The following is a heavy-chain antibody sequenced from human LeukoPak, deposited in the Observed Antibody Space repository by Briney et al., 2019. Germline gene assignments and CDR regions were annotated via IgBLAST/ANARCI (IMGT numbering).Heavy chain of an antibody. V-gene: IGHV4-59*12. D-gene: IGHD2-8*01. Sequence: SQTLSLTCTVSGGSISSYYWSWIRQPPGKGLEWIGYIYYSGSTNYNPSLKSRVTISVDTSKNQFSLKLSSVTAADTAVYYCASGYCTNGVCSWFDPWGQGTLVTVSS. J-gene: IGHJ5*02. CDR2: IYYSGST. CDR1: GGSISSYY. CDR3: ASGYCTNGVCSWFDP.